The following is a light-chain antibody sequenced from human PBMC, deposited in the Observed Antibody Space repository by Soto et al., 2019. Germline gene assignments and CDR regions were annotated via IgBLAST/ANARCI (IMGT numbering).Light chain of an antibody. CDR1: QSVRAN. CDR2: GAS. Sequence: VLTQSPATLSVSPGERATLSCRASQSVRANLAWYQQKPGQAPRLLIYGASTRASGIPARFSGSGSGTEFTLTISSLQSEDFAVYYCQHYNDWPLTFGGGTKVDIK. V-gene: IGKV3-15*01. J-gene: IGKJ4*01. CDR3: QHYNDWPLT.